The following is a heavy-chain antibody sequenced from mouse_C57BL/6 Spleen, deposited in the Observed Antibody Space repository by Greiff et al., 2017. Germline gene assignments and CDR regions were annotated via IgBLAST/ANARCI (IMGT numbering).Heavy chain of an antibody. CDR2: IDPEDGET. J-gene: IGHJ2*01. Sequence: EVQLQQSGAELVKPGASVKLSCTASGFNIKDYYMHWVKQRTEQGLEWIGRIDPEDGETNYAPKFQGQVTITADTSSNTAYLQLSSLTSEDTAVYCCARRTGTGGFDYWGQGTTLTVSS. V-gene: IGHV14-2*01. D-gene: IGHD4-1*01. CDR3: ARRTGTGGFDY. CDR1: GFNIKDYY.